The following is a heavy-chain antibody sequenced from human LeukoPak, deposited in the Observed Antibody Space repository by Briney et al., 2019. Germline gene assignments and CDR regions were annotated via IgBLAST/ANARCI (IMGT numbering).Heavy chain of an antibody. CDR1: GLSFSSFA. Sequence: PGGSLRLSCAATGLSFSSFAMSWVRQGPARGLEWVSSIRGNGETFYADSVKGRFTISRDNSKNTLYLQMNSLRAEDTAVYYCAKGFYGSGSYRYWYFDLWGRGTLVTVSS. CDR2: IRGNGET. J-gene: IGHJ2*01. CDR3: AKGFYGSGSYRYWYFDL. D-gene: IGHD3-10*01. V-gene: IGHV3-23*01.